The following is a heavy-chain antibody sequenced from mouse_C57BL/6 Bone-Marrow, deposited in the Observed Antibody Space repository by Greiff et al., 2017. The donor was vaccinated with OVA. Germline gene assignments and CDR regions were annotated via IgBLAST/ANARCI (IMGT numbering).Heavy chain of an antibody. CDR1: GYTFTDYE. CDR2: IDPETGGT. V-gene: IGHV1-15*01. J-gene: IGHJ4*01. D-gene: IGHD6-1*01. CDR3: TLARYYAMDY. Sequence: QVQLKQSGAELVRPGASVTLSCKASGYTFTDYEMHWVKQTPVHGLEWIGAIDPETGGTAYNQKFKGKAILTADKSSSTAYMELRSLTSEDSAVYYCTLARYYAMDYWGQGTSVTVSS.